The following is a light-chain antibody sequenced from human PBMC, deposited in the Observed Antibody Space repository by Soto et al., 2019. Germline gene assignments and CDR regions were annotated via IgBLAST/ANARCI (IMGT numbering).Light chain of an antibody. Sequence: EIVMTQSPATLSVSPGERATLSCRASQSICSELAWYQQKPGQPPSLLIYSASTRATGVPARFTGSGSGSEFTLTISGLQSEDFAVYYCQQGHNWPLTFGQGTRLEI. V-gene: IGKV3-15*01. CDR2: SAS. CDR1: QSICSE. CDR3: QQGHNWPLT. J-gene: IGKJ2*01.